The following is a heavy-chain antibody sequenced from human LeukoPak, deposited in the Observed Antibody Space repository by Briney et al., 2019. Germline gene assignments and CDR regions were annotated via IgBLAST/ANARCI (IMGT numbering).Heavy chain of an antibody. Sequence: ASVKVSCKASGYTFTGYYMHWVRQAPGRGLEWMGWINPNSGGTNYAQKFQGRVTMTRDTSISTAYMELSRLRSGDTAVYYCARGPIAARPRWFDPWGQGTLVTVSS. D-gene: IGHD6-6*01. CDR2: INPNSGGT. V-gene: IGHV1-2*02. J-gene: IGHJ5*02. CDR1: GYTFTGYY. CDR3: ARGPIAARPRWFDP.